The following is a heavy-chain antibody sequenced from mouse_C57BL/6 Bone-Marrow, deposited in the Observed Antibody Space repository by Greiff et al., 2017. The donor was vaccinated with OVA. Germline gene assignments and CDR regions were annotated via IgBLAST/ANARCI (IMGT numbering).Heavy chain of an antibody. V-gene: IGHV1-66*01. Sequence: VQLQESGPELVKPGASVKISCKASGYSFTSYYIHWVKQRPGQGLEWIGWIYPGSGNTKYNEKFKGKATLTADTSSSTAYMQLSSLTSEDSAVYYCAELGRTYYFDYWGQGTTLTVSS. J-gene: IGHJ2*01. CDR1: GYSFTSYY. CDR2: IYPGSGNT. CDR3: AELGRTYYFDY. D-gene: IGHD4-1*01.